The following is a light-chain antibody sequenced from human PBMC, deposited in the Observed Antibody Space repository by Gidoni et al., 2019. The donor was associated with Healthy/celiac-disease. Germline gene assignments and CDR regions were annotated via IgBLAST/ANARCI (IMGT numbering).Light chain of an antibody. J-gene: IGKJ1*01. CDR3: MQALQTPKT. Sequence: DIVMTQSPLSLPVTPGEPASIPCRSSTSLLHSNGYNYLDWYLQKPGQSPQLLIYLGSNRASGVPDRFSGSGSGTDFTLKISRVEAEDVGVYYCMQALQTPKTFGQGTKVEIK. CDR1: TSLLHSNGYNY. CDR2: LGS. V-gene: IGKV2-28*01.